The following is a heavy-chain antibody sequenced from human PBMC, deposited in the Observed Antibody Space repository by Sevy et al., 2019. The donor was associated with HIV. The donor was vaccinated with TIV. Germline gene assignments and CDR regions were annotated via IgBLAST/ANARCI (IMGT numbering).Heavy chain of an antibody. Sequence: GGSLRLSCAASGFTFSSYGMHWVRQAPGKGLEWVAFIRYDGSNKYYADSVKGRFTISRDNSKNTLYLQMNSLRAEDTAVYYCASLVVVVAATDYWDQGTLVTVSS. D-gene: IGHD2-15*01. CDR1: GFTFSSYG. CDR2: IRYDGSNK. CDR3: ASLVVVVAATDY. V-gene: IGHV3-30*02. J-gene: IGHJ4*02.